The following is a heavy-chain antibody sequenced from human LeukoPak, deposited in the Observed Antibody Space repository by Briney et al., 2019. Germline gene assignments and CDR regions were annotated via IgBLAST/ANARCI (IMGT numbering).Heavy chain of an antibody. Sequence: GGSLRLSCAASGFTFSNYEMNWVRQAPGKGLEWISYISTSGTIEYYADSVKGRFTISRDHARNSLYRQMNSLRAEDTAVYYCARGLGNFDYWGQGTLVTVSS. CDR2: ISTSGTIE. V-gene: IGHV3-48*03. D-gene: IGHD1-26*01. CDR3: ARGLGNFDY. CDR1: GFTFSNYE. J-gene: IGHJ4*02.